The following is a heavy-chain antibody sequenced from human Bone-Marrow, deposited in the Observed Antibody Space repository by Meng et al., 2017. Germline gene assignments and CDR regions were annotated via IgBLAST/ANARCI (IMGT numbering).Heavy chain of an antibody. Sequence: GESLKISCAASGFTFSSYEMNWVRQAPGKGLEWVSYISSSGSNIYYADSVKGRFTISRDNAKNSLYLQMNSLRAEDTAVYYCARNYDSSGYYLPYYYGMDVWGQGTTVTVSS. CDR1: GFTFSSYE. CDR3: ARNYDSSGYYLPYYYGMDV. CDR2: ISSSGSNI. J-gene: IGHJ6*02. D-gene: IGHD3-22*01. V-gene: IGHV3-48*03.